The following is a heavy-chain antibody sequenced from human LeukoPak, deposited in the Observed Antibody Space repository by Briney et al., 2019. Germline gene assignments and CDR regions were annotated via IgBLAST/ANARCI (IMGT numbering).Heavy chain of an antibody. J-gene: IGHJ6*03. CDR1: GYTFTSYY. CDR3: ARDSASTSGYYYYYMDV. Sequence: ASVKVSCKASGYTFTSYYMHWVRQAPGQGLEWMGIINPSGGSTSYAQKFQGRVTMTRDMSTSTVYMELSSLRSEDTAVYYCARDSASTSGYYYYYMDVWGKGTTVTVSS. CDR2: INPSGGST. D-gene: IGHD1-26*01. V-gene: IGHV1-46*01.